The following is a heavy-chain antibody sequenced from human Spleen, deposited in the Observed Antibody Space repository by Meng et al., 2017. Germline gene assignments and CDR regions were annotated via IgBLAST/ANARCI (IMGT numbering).Heavy chain of an antibody. CDR3: ARDADWVIFDH. D-gene: IGHD3-9*01. V-gene: IGHV3-23*01. CDR1: GFTFTNYA. J-gene: IGHJ4*02. Sequence: GESLKISCAASGFTFTNYAMTWVRQAPGKGLEWVSSISGSGAYTYSADSVKGRFTISRDDAKNTVYLQMNSLRAEDTAVYYCARDADWVIFDHWGQGALVTVSS. CDR2: ISGSGAYT.